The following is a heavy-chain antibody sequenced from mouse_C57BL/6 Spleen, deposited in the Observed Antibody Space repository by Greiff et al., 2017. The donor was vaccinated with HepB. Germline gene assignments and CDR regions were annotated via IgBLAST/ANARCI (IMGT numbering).Heavy chain of an antibody. Sequence: EVQGVESGGGLVKPGGSLKLSCAASGFTFSSYAMSWVRQTPEKRLEGVATISDGGSYTYYPDNVKGRFTISRDNAKNNLYLQMSHLKSEDTAMYYCARDWDDYAMDYWGQGTSVTVSS. V-gene: IGHV5-4*01. CDR3: ARDWDDYAMDY. D-gene: IGHD4-1*01. CDR2: ISDGGSYT. J-gene: IGHJ4*01. CDR1: GFTFSSYA.